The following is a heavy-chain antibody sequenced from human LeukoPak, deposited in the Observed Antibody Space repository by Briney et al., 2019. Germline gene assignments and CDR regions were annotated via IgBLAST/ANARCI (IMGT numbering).Heavy chain of an antibody. CDR3: AKETYSSAWFFDY. CDR2: IRYDGSNK. CDR1: GFTFSSYG. V-gene: IGHV3-30*02. J-gene: IGHJ4*02. Sequence: GGSLRLSCAASGFTFSSYGMHWVRQAPGKGQEWVTFIRYDGSNKYYADSVKGRFTMSRDNSKNTLYLQMNSLRAEDTAVYYCAKETYSSAWFFDYWGQGTLVTVSS. D-gene: IGHD6-19*01.